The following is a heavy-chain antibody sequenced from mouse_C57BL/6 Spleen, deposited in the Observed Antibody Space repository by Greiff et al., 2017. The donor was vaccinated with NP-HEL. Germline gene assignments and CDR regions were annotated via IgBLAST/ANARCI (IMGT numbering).Heavy chain of an antibody. D-gene: IGHD2-4*01. CDR3: AIYYDSSWFAY. J-gene: IGHJ3*01. Sequence: EVNVVESGGGLVKPGGSLKLSCAASGFTFSDYGMHWVRQAPEKGLEWVAYISSGSSTIYYADTVKGRFTISRDNAKNTLFPQMTSLRSEDTAMYYCAIYYDSSWFAYWGQGTLVTVSA. V-gene: IGHV5-17*01. CDR1: GFTFSDYG. CDR2: ISSGSSTI.